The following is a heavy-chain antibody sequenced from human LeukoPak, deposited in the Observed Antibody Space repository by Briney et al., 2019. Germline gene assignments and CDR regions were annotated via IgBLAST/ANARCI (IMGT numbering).Heavy chain of an antibody. J-gene: IGHJ5*02. V-gene: IGHV3-9*01. Sequence: PGRSLRLSCAASGFTFDDYAMHWVRQAPGEGLEWVSGISWNSGSIGYADSVKGRFTISRDNAKNSLYLQMNSLRAEDTALYYCAKDVSTQGNWRWFDPWGQGTLVTVSS. CDR3: AKDVSTQGNWRWFDP. CDR2: ISWNSGSI. CDR1: GFTFDDYA. D-gene: IGHD1-1*01.